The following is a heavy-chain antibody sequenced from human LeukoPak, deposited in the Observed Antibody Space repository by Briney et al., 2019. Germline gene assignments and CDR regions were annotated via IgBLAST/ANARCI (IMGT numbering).Heavy chain of an antibody. Sequence: PSETLSLTCTVSGYSISSGYYWGWIRQPPGKGLEWIGSIYHSGSTYYNPSLKSRVTISVDTSKNQFSLKLSSVTAADTAVYYCAREPTPGIAARRFDPWGQGTLVTVSS. CDR3: AREPTPGIAARRFDP. CDR1: GYSISSGYY. J-gene: IGHJ5*02. CDR2: IYHSGST. D-gene: IGHD6-13*01. V-gene: IGHV4-38-2*02.